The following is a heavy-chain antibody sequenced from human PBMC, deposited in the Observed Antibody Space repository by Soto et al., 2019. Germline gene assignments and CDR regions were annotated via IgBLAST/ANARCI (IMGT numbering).Heavy chain of an antibody. Sequence: QVQLVQSGAEVKKPGASVKVSCKASGYTFTSYDINWVRQATGQGLEWMGWMNPNSGNTGHAQKFQGRVTMTRKTTISTSYMELSRLRSADTAGYYFARDVVGVVRDWGQGTLVTVSS. CDR3: ARDVVGVVRD. D-gene: IGHD2-21*01. CDR2: MNPNSGNT. V-gene: IGHV1-8*01. J-gene: IGHJ4*02. CDR1: GYTFTSYD.